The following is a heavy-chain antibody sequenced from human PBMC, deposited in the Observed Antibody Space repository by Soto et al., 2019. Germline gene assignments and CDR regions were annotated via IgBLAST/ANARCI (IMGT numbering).Heavy chain of an antibody. CDR1: GYTFTSYY. V-gene: IGHV1-46*01. D-gene: IGHD1-26*01. J-gene: IGHJ6*02. CDR3: ARRDGALRSAMDV. CDR2: INPSGGST. Sequence: ASVKVSCKASGYTFTSYYMHWVRQAPGQGLEWMGIINPSGGSTSYAQKFQGRVTMTRDTSTSTVYMDLISLRSEDTAVYYCARRDGALRSAMDVWGQGTTVTV.